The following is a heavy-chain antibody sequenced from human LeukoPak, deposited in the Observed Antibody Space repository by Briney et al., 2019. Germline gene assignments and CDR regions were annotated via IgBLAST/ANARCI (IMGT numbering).Heavy chain of an antibody. CDR3: ARDTGGSYYGYFDY. Sequence: ASVKVSCNASGYTFTGYYMHWVRQAPGQGLEWMGWINPNSGGTNYAQKFQGRVTMTRDTSISTAYMELSGLRSDDTAVYYCARDTGGSYYGYFDYWGQGTLVTVSS. D-gene: IGHD1-26*01. V-gene: IGHV1-2*02. CDR1: GYTFTGYY. CDR2: INPNSGGT. J-gene: IGHJ4*02.